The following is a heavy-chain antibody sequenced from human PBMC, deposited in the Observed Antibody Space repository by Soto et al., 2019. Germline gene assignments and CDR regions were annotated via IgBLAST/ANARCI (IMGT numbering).Heavy chain of an antibody. V-gene: IGHV4-31*03. CDR2: IYYSGST. J-gene: IGHJ4*02. D-gene: IGHD5-12*01. CDR3: ARARGYSGYDFKGPIDY. Sequence: SETLSLTCTVSGVSISSGGYYWSWIRQHPGKGLEWIGYIYYSGSTYYNPSLKSRVTISVDTSKNQFSLKLSSVTAADTAVYYCARARGYSGYDFKGPIDYWGQGTLVTSPQ. CDR1: GVSISSGGYY.